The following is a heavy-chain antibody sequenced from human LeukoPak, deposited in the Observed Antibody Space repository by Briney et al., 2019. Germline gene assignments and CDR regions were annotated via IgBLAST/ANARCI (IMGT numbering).Heavy chain of an antibody. J-gene: IGHJ4*02. V-gene: IGHV4-39*07. CDR3: GRSAGFVHFDH. D-gene: IGHD3-16*01. Sequence: SETLSLTCTVSGGSISRSSHYWVWIHQSPGKGLEWIGSINYNGNTYYNPSVNSRVTISVDTSKNQFSLKVNSVTAADTAVYYCGRSAGFVHFDHWGQGTLVTVSS. CDR2: INYNGNT. CDR1: GGSISRSSHY.